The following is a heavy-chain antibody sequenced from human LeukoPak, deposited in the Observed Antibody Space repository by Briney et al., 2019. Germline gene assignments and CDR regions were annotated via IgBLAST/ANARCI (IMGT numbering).Heavy chain of an antibody. Sequence: ASVKVSCKASGYTFTSYGISWVRQAPGQGLEWMGWISAYNGNTNYAQKLQGRVTMTTDTSTSTAYMELRSLRSDDTAVYYCARESVGYCSGGSCYWLAWFDPWGQGTLVTVSS. CDR2: ISAYNGNT. CDR1: GYTFTSYG. J-gene: IGHJ5*02. D-gene: IGHD2-15*01. V-gene: IGHV1-18*01. CDR3: ARESVGYCSGGSCYWLAWFDP.